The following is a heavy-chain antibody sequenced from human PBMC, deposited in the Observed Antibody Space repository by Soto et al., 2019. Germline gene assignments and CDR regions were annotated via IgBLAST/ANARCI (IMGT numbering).Heavy chain of an antibody. V-gene: IGHV4-4*02. Sequence: SETMSLTCAVSGGSISSSNWWNWVRQPPGKGLERIGQIYHSGSTNYNPSLNSRVAISVDTSTNQFSLKLNSVTAADTAVYYCARDLWGYCGTDCYPLDVWGQGTTVTVSS. CDR1: GGSISSSNW. CDR3: ARDLWGYCGTDCYPLDV. D-gene: IGHD2-21*02. CDR2: IYHSGST. J-gene: IGHJ6*02.